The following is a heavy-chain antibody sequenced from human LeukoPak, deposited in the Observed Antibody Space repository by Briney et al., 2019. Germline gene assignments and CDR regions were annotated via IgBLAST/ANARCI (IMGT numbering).Heavy chain of an antibody. CDR2: IYYSGST. Sequence: SETLSLTCTVSGGSISSSSYYWGWIRQPPGKGLEWIGSIYYSGSTYYNPSLKSRVTISVDTSKNQFSLKLSSVTAADTAVYYCAREPAGYSSGWYAFDYWGQGTLVTVSS. CDR1: GGSISSSSYY. J-gene: IGHJ4*02. CDR3: AREPAGYSSGWYAFDY. D-gene: IGHD6-19*01. V-gene: IGHV4-39*07.